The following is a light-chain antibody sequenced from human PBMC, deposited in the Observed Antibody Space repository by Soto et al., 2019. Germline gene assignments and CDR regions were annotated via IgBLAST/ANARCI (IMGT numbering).Light chain of an antibody. V-gene: IGLV2-14*01. Sequence: QSALTQPASVSGSPGQSITISCTGTSSDIGSYNYLSWYQQHPGKAPKLMIYEVINRPSGVSNRFSGSKSGNTASLTISGLQAEDEADYYCSSYTSSRTLVFGGRTKLTVL. J-gene: IGLJ3*02. CDR1: SSDIGSYNY. CDR3: SSYTSSRTLV. CDR2: EVI.